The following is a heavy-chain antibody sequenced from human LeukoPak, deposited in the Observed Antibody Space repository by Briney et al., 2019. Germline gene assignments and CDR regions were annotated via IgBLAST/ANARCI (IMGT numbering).Heavy chain of an antibody. D-gene: IGHD5-12*01. J-gene: IGHJ4*02. V-gene: IGHV3-30*04. CDR1: GFTFSSYA. CDR2: ISYDGSNK. Sequence: GGSLRLSCAASGFTFSSYATHWVRQASGKGLEWVAVISYDGSNKYYADSVKGRFTISRDNSKNTLYLQMNSLRAEDTAVYYCVSGYAIGGYFDYWGQGTLVTVSS. CDR3: VSGYAIGGYFDY.